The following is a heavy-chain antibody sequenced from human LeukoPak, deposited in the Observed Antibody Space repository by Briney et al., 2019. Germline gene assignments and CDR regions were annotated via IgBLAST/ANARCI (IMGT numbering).Heavy chain of an antibody. V-gene: IGHV3-11*01. D-gene: IGHD1-26*01. CDR2: ISNTGTSI. J-gene: IGHJ4*02. CDR1: GFTFSDHQ. Sequence: GGSLRLSCAASGFTFSDHQMSWIRQAPGKGLQWLSYISNTGTSIDYADSVKGRFIISRDNAQNSLYLQMNSLRAEDTAIYYCVRDRGTYRPIDYWGQGTLVTVSS. CDR3: VRDRGTYRPIDY.